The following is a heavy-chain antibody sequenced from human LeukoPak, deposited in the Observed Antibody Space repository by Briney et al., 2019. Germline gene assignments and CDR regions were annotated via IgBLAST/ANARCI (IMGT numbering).Heavy chain of an antibody. D-gene: IGHD1-26*01. CDR2: IYYSGST. CDR3: ARQGGGSYAP. J-gene: IGHJ4*02. V-gene: IGHV4-34*01. Sequence: KPSETLSLTCAVYGGSFSGYYWSWIRQPPGKGLEWIGSIYYSGSTYYNPSLKSRVTISVDTSKNQFSLKLSSVTAADTAVYYCARQGGGSYAPWGQGTLVTVSS. CDR1: GGSFSGYY.